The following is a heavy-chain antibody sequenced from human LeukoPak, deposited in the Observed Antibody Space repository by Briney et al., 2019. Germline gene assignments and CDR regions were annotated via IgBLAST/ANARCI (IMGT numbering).Heavy chain of an antibody. CDR2: INPSGGST. Sequence: VASVKVSCKASGYIFTSYYMHWVRQAPGQGLEWMGIINPSGGSTSYAQKFQGRVTMTRDMSTSTVYMELSSLRSEDTAVYYCARVLAQRKRVATTLHYYFDYWGQGTLVTVSS. CDR1: GYIFTSYY. D-gene: IGHD5-12*01. V-gene: IGHV1-46*01. J-gene: IGHJ4*02. CDR3: ARVLAQRKRVATTLHYYFDY.